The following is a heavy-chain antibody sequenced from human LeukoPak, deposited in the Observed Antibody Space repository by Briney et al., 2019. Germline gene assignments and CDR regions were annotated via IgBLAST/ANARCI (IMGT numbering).Heavy chain of an antibody. J-gene: IGHJ6*03. CDR3: ARVRRMVRGVIAHYYYYYMDV. CDR2: IYTSGST. V-gene: IGHV4-4*07. Sequence: SETLSLTCTVSGGSIGSYYWSWIRQPAGKGLEWIGRIYTSGSTNYNPSLKSRVTMSVDTSKNQFSLKLSSVTAADTAVYYCARVRRMVRGVIAHYYYYYMDVWGKGTTVTISS. CDR1: GGSIGSYY. D-gene: IGHD3-10*01.